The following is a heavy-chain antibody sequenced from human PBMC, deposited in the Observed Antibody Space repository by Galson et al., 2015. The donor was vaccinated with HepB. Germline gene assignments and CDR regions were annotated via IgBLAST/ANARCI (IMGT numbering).Heavy chain of an antibody. D-gene: IGHD3-22*01. J-gene: IGHJ3*02. V-gene: IGHV1-8*02. CDR1: GGTFSSYA. Sequence: SVKVSCKASGGTFSSYAISWVRQAPGQGLEWMGWMNPNSGNTGYAQKFQGRVTMTRNTSISTAYMELSSLRSEDTAVYYCARGADYYDSSGYVWDAFDIWGQGTMVTVSS. CDR3: ARGADYYDSSGYVWDAFDI. CDR2: MNPNSGNT.